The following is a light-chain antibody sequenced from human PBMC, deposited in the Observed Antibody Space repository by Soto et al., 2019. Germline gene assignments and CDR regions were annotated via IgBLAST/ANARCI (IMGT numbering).Light chain of an antibody. J-gene: IGKJ1*01. Sequence: DIQMTQSPSTLSASVGDRVTITCRASQSISSWLAWYQQKPGKAPKLLIYDASSLESGVPSRFSGSGSGTEFTLTISSLQPDDLATYYCQQYNSYSPWTFGQGTKVDIK. CDR2: DAS. V-gene: IGKV1-5*01. CDR1: QSISSW. CDR3: QQYNSYSPWT.